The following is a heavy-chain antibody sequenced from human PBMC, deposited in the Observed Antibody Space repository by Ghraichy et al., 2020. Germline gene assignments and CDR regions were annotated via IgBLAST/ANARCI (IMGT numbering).Heavy chain of an antibody. CDR2: ISSRGTTI. CDR1: GFTFSNFE. CDR3: ARQVSAYYPSHPGFYFDS. J-gene: IGHJ4*02. V-gene: IGHV3-48*03. Sequence: GGSLRLSCVASGFTFSNFEMNWVRQAPGKGLEWVAYISSRGTTIFYADSVRGRFTISRDNARNSVSLQMHSLRDDDTAIYSCARQVSAYYPSHPGFYFDSWGQGTLVTVSS. D-gene: IGHD4/OR15-4a*01.